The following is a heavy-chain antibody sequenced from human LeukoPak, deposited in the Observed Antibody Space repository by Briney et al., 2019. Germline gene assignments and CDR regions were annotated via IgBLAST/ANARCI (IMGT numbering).Heavy chain of an antibody. V-gene: IGHV4-34*01. CDR1: GGSFSGYY. D-gene: IGHD3-22*01. J-gene: IGHJ4*02. CDR2: INHSGST. CDR3: ARDRRYYDSSGHDY. Sequence: SETLSLTCAVYGGSFSGYYWSWIRQPPGKGLEWIGEINHSGSTNYNPSLKSRVTISVDTSKNQFSLKLSSVTAADTAVYYCARDRRYYDSSGHDYWGQGTLVTVSS.